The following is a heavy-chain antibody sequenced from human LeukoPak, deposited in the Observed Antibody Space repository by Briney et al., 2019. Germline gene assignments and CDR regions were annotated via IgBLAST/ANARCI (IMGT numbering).Heavy chain of an antibody. CDR1: GYTFTSYY. CDR3: ARGKVGLRDEGAFDI. J-gene: IGHJ3*02. Sequence: GASVKVSCKASGYTFTSYYMHWVRQAPGQGLEWMGITNPSGGSTSYAQKFQGRVTMTRDTSTSTVYMELSSLRSEDTAVYYCARGKVGLRDEGAFDIWGQGTMVTVSS. CDR2: TNPSGGST. D-gene: IGHD3-16*01. V-gene: IGHV1-46*01.